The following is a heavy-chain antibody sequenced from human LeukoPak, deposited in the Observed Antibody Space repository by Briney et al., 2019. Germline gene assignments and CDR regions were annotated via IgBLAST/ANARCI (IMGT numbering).Heavy chain of an antibody. D-gene: IGHD5-12*01. CDR1: DGSISRGSYY. V-gene: IGHV4-61*02. J-gene: IGHJ4*02. Sequence: PSETLSLTCTVSDGSISRGSYYWSWIRQSAGKGLEWFGRVYTSGSTNYNPSLKSRVTISVDTSKNQFSLKLSSVTAADTAVYYCARVSGYDWESFYDYWGQGTLVTVSS. CDR2: VYTSGST. CDR3: ARVSGYDWESFYDY.